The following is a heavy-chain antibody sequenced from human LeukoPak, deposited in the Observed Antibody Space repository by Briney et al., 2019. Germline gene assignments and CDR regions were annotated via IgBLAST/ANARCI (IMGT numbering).Heavy chain of an antibody. Sequence: SETLSLTSTVSGGSISSYYWSWIRQPPGKGLEWIGYIYYSGSTNYNPSLKSRVTISVDTSKNQFSLKLSSVTAADTAVYYCARDSLVVVPAASHYYYGMDVWGKGTTVTVSS. CDR3: ARDSLVVVPAASHYYYGMDV. CDR1: GGSISSYY. CDR2: IYYSGST. J-gene: IGHJ6*04. D-gene: IGHD2-2*01. V-gene: IGHV4-59*01.